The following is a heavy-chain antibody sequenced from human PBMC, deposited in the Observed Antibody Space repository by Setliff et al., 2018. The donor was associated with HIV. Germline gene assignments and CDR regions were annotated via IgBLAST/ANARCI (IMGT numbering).Heavy chain of an antibody. CDR2: ISSSSSYI. Sequence: PGGSLRLSCAASGFSFGSYSMNWVRQAPGKGLEWVSSISSSSSYIYYTDSLKGRFTISRDNAKNSLYLQMNSLRAEDMALYYCAKGGPYYDSSGKWGAFDYWGQGTLVTVSS. V-gene: IGHV3-21*04. CDR1: GFSFGSYS. CDR3: AKGGPYYDSSGKWGAFDY. D-gene: IGHD3-22*01. J-gene: IGHJ4*02.